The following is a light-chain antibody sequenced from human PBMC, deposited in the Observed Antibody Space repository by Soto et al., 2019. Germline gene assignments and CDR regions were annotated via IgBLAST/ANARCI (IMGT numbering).Light chain of an antibody. CDR2: EVS. CDR1: SSDVGGYNY. J-gene: IGLJ1*01. Sequence: QSALTQPPSASRSPGQSVTISCTGTSSDVGGYNYVSWYQQYPGKAPKIMIYEVSKRPSGVPDRFSGSKSGNTASLTVSGLQAEDEADYYCGSYADSNNYVFGTGTKLTVL. CDR3: GSYADSNNYV. V-gene: IGLV2-8*02.